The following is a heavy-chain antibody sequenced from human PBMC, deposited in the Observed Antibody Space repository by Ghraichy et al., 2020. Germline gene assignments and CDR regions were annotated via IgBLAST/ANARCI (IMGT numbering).Heavy chain of an antibody. CDR1: GFTFSSYS. CDR2: ISSSSSYI. J-gene: IGHJ5*02. Sequence: GGSLRLSCAASGFTFSSYSMNWVRQAPGKGLEWVSSISSSSSYIYYADSVKGRFTISRDNAKNSLYLQMNSLRAEDTAVYYCARDYVEYSSSWSPRGWFAPWGRGTLPTVSS. CDR3: ARDYVEYSSSWSPRGWFAP. D-gene: IGHD6-13*01. V-gene: IGHV3-21*01.